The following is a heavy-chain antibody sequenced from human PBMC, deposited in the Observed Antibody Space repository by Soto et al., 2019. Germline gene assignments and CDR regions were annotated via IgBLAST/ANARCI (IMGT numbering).Heavy chain of an antibody. J-gene: IGHJ4*02. CDR3: ARDPRSSLWYASDY. V-gene: IGHV1-18*01. CDR1: GYTFTSYG. Sequence: ASVKVSCKASGYTFTSYGITWVRQAPGQGLEWMGWISTYNGNTNYAQKFQGRVTMTTDTSTSTAYMELRSLRSDDTAVYYCARDPRSSLWYASDYWGQGTLVTVSS. CDR2: ISTYNGNT. D-gene: IGHD6-13*01.